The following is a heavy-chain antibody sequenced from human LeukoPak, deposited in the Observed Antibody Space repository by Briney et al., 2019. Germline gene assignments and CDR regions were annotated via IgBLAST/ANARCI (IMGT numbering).Heavy chain of an antibody. CDR3: ARGTWVGDLFYPYSDY. D-gene: IGHD3-10*01. Sequence: SETLSLTCTVSGGSISSGGYYWSWIRQHPGKGLEWIGYIYYSGSTYYNPSLKSRVTISVDTSKNQISLKLSSVTAADTAVYYCARGTWVGDLFYPYSDYWGQGTLVTVSS. CDR2: IYYSGST. J-gene: IGHJ4*02. CDR1: GGSISSGGYY. V-gene: IGHV4-31*03.